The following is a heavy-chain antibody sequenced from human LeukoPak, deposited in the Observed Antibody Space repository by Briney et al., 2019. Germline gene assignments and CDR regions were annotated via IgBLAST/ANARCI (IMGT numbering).Heavy chain of an antibody. CDR1: GFTFSSYA. CDR2: ISGSGGST. J-gene: IGHJ6*02. CDR3: ARDAAIAAASPANYYYYYGMDV. D-gene: IGHD6-13*01. Sequence: GGSLRLSCAASGFTFSSYAMSWVRKAPGKGLEWVSAISGSGGSTYYADSVKGRFTISRDNSKNTLYLQMNSLRAEDTAVYYCARDAAIAAASPANYYYYYGMDVWGQGTTVTVSS. V-gene: IGHV3-23*01.